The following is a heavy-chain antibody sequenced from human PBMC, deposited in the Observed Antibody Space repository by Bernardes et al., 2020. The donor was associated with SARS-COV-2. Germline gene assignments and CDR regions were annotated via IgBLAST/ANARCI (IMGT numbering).Heavy chain of an antibody. CDR3: ARDYYGDYILDY. Sequence: GGSLRLSCVVSGFTFSRHSMNWVRQAPGKGLEWLAYISGSGSTIHYADSVKGRLTISRDNAKNSLYLQINSLRVEDTAVYYCARDYYGDYILDYWGQGTLVTVSS. V-gene: IGHV3-48*04. CDR2: ISGSGSTI. J-gene: IGHJ4*02. CDR1: GFTFSRHS. D-gene: IGHD4-17*01.